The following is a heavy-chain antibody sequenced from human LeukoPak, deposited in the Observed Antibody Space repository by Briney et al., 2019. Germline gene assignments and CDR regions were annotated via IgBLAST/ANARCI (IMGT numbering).Heavy chain of an antibody. V-gene: IGHV3-20*04. CDR3: ARDLGTYYYDSSGSRGAFDI. CDR1: GFTFDDYG. J-gene: IGHJ3*02. CDR2: INWNGGST. D-gene: IGHD3-22*01. Sequence: GGSLRLSCAVSGFTFDDYGMSWVRQAPGKGLEWVSGINWNGGSTGYADSVKGRFTISRDNAKNSLYLQMNSLRAEDTALYYCARDLGTYYYDSSGSRGAFDIWGQGTMVTVSS.